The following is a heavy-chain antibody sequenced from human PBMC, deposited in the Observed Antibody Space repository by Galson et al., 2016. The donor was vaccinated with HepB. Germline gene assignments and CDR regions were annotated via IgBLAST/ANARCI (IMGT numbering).Heavy chain of an antibody. D-gene: IGHD6-19*01. CDR2: IIPLLGIP. CDR1: GGTFTTYP. V-gene: IGHV1-69*02. J-gene: IGHJ3*02. CDR3: ARPSSGWANDAFDI. Sequence: SVKVSCKASGGTFTTYPITWVRQAPGQWPECLGRIIPLLGIPKYAQKFQGRLTITADKSTSTTYMELTSLRSEDTAVYYCARPSSGWANDAFDIWGHGTMGTVAS.